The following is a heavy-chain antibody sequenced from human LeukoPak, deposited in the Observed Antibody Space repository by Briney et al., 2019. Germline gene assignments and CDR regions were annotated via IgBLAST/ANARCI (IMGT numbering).Heavy chain of an antibody. CDR1: GFTFSSYA. V-gene: IGHV3-30-3*01. Sequence: PGGCLRLSCAASGFTFSSYAMHWGREAPGKGVEWVAVTSYDGSTKYYADSVKGRFTISRENHKNTLYLQMNRLRAEDTAVYYCARDASKLLWFGELLRGSFDPWGQGTLVTVSS. J-gene: IGHJ5*02. CDR2: TSYDGSTK. CDR3: ARDASKLLWFGELLRGSFDP. D-gene: IGHD3-10*01.